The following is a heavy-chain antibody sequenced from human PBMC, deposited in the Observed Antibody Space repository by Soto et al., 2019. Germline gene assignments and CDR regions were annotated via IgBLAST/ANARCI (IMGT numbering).Heavy chain of an antibody. CDR2: IYYSGST. V-gene: IGHV4-59*01. Sequence: SETLSLTCTVSGGSISSYYWSWIRQPPGKGLEWIGYIYYSGSTNYNPSLKSRVTISVDTSKNQFSLKLSSVTAADTAVYYCARVLRGGYGKDAFDIWGQGTMVTVSS. J-gene: IGHJ3*02. CDR3: ARVLRGGYGKDAFDI. D-gene: IGHD5-12*01. CDR1: GGSISSYY.